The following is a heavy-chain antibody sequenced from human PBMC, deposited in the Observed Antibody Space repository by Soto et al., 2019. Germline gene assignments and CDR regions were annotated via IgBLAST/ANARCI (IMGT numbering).Heavy chain of an antibody. CDR3: ARDLVDCSSTSCYAHYYYGMDV. V-gene: IGHV1-46*01. J-gene: IGHJ6*02. CDR1: GYTFTSYY. CDR2: INPSGGST. D-gene: IGHD2-2*01. Sequence: QVQLVQSGAEVKKPGASVKVSCKASGYTFTSYYMHWVRQAPGQGLEWMGIINPSGGSTSYAQKFEGRVTVTRDTATSTVYMELSSLRCEDTAVYDCARDLVDCSSTSCYAHYYYGMDVWGQGTTVTVSS.